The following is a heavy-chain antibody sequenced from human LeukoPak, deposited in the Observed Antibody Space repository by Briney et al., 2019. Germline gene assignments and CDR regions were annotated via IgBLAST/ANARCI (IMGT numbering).Heavy chain of an antibody. J-gene: IGHJ6*03. Sequence: ASVKVSCKASGYTFTSYDINWVRQATGQGLEWMGWMNPNSGNTGYAQKFQGRVTMTRNTSISTAYMELSSLRSEDTAVYYCARLYYYGSGSYYLARARHYYYYMDVWGKGTTVTISS. V-gene: IGHV1-8*01. D-gene: IGHD3-10*01. CDR3: ARLYYYGSGSYYLARARHYYYYMDV. CDR2: MNPNSGNT. CDR1: GYTFTSYD.